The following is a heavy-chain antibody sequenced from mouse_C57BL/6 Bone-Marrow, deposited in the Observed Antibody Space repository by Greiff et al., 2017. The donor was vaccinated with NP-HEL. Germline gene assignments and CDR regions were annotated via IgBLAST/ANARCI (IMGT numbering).Heavy chain of an antibody. V-gene: IGHV1-81*01. CDR3: AREVRALWLDY. CDR1: GYTFTSYG. Sequence: VQVVESGAELARPGASVKLSCKASGYTFTSYGISWVKQRTGQGLEWIGEIYPRSGNTYYNEKFKGKATLTADKSSSTAYMELRSLTSEDSAVYFCAREVRALWLDYWGQGTSVTVSS. D-gene: IGHD1-1*02. J-gene: IGHJ4*01. CDR2: IYPRSGNT.